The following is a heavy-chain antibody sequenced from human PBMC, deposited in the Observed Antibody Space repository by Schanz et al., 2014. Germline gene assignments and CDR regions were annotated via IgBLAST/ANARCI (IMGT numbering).Heavy chain of an antibody. CDR2: ISSTSSYR. D-gene: IGHD3-10*01. CDR1: GFTFSRHS. J-gene: IGHJ4*02. CDR3: ARVGYGSGRSFDY. V-gene: IGHV3-21*01. Sequence: LQLVESGGGLVKPGGSLRLSCAASGFTFSRHSMNWVRQAPGKGLEWVSLISSTSSYRYYADSVKGRFTISRDNAKNSLYLQMYSLRAEDTAVYYCARVGYGSGRSFDYWGQGTLVTVSS.